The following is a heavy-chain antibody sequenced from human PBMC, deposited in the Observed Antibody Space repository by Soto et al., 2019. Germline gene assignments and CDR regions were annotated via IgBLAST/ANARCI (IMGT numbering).Heavy chain of an antibody. CDR1: GFTFGSYS. CDR3: ARGNRPRERKQQLEVADDYFDY. CDR2: ISSSSSTI. V-gene: IGHV3-48*01. J-gene: IGHJ4*02. Sequence: PGGSLRLSCAASGFTFGSYSMNWVRQAPGKGLEWVSYISSSSSTIYYADSVKGRFTISRDNAKNSLYLQMNSLRAEDTAVYYCARGNRPRERKQQLEVADDYFDYWGQGSLVTVSS. D-gene: IGHD6-13*01.